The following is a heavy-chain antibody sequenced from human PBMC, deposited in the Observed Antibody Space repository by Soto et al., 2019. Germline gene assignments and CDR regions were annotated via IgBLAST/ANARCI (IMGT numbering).Heavy chain of an antibody. D-gene: IGHD3-3*01. CDR3: ARSPAGITIFGVVRGHAFDI. V-gene: IGHV1-2*04. Sequence: ASVKVSCKASGYTFTGYYMHWVRQAPGQGLELMGWINPNSGGTNYAQKFQGWVTMTRDTSISTAYMELSRLRSDDTAVYYCARSPAGITIFGVVRGHAFDIWGQGTMVTVSS. CDR2: INPNSGGT. CDR1: GYTFTGYY. J-gene: IGHJ3*02.